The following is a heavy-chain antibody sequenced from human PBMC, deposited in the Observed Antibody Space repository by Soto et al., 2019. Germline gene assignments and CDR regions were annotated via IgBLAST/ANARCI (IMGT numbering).Heavy chain of an antibody. CDR2: ISGYNGNT. CDR3: ARGYCSGGSCYTGWCDP. D-gene: IGHD2-15*01. Sequence: QVELVQSGAEVKKPGASVRVSCKASGYTFTRYGISWMRQAPGQGLEWMGWISGYNGNTNYAQKLQGRVTMTKDTSTSTANMELRSLRSDDTAVYYCARGYCSGGSCYTGWCDPWGQGTLVTVSS. CDR1: GYTFTRYG. V-gene: IGHV1-18*01. J-gene: IGHJ5*02.